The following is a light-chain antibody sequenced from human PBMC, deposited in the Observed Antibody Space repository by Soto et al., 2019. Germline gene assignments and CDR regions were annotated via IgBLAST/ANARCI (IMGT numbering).Light chain of an antibody. CDR1: QSVSHN. CDR3: EQYNSWPPRYT. CDR2: GAS. V-gene: IGKV3-15*01. J-gene: IGKJ2*01. Sequence: EIVMTQSPATLSVSPGEGATLSCRASQSVSHNLAWYQQKPGQAPRLLIYGASTRATGIPTRFSGSGSGTESTLTISSLQSEDFAVYYGEQYNSWPPRYTFGQGTKLEIK.